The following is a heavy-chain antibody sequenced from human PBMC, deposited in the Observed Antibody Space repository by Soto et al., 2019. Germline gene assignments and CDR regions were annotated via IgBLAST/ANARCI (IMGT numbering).Heavy chain of an antibody. J-gene: IGHJ4*02. CDR3: AKGMTTVTRSNYFDS. CDR2: ISGSGGST. D-gene: IGHD4-17*01. Sequence: GGSLRLSCAASGFTFSSYAMSWVRQAPGKGLEWVSAISGSGGSTYYADSVKGRFTISRDNSKNTLYLQMNSLRAEDTAVYXCAKGMTTVTRSNYFDSWGQGPLVTVSS. V-gene: IGHV3-23*01. CDR1: GFTFSSYA.